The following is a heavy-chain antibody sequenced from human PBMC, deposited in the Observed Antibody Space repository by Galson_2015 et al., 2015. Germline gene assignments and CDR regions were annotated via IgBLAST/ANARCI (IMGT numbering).Heavy chain of an antibody. Sequence: SLRLSCAASGFTFSNYWMGWVRQAPGKGLEWVANIKHDGTEKYYVDSVKGRFTISRDNAKNSLYLQMNSLGAEDTAVYYCARDKTGVPGNWSPFDYCCQGSLVTVSS. D-gene: IGHD1-20*01. CDR2: IKHDGTEK. V-gene: IGHV3-7*03. J-gene: IGHJ4*02. CDR1: GFTFSNYW. CDR3: ARDKTGVPGNWSPFDY.